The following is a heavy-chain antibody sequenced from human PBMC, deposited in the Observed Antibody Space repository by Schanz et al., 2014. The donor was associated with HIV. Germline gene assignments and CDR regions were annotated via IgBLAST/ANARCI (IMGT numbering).Heavy chain of an antibody. D-gene: IGHD1-1*01. Sequence: EVQLLESGGGLVQPGGSLRLSCAASAFPFSNHAMSWVRQAPGKGLEWVSGISGNGGSTYHADSVKGRFTISRDNSKNTLYLQMNSLRAEDTAVYYCTKEVPPDVWGQGTTVTVSS. CDR3: TKEVPPDV. CDR2: ISGNGGST. V-gene: IGHV3-23*01. J-gene: IGHJ6*02. CDR1: AFPFSNHA.